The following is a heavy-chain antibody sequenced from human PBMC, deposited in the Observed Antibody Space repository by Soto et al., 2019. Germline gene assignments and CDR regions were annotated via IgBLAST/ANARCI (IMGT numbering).Heavy chain of an antibody. D-gene: IGHD5-18*01. CDR1: GGSIRSGGYY. CDR2: IYYSGNT. Sequence: KTSETLSLTCTVSGGSIRSGGYYWSWVRQNPRRGLEWIGSIYYSGNTYYNPSLKSRLTISVDTSKNQFSLNLSSVTAADTAVYYCARDRLMATAGTARHYFGLDVWGQGTTVTVSS. CDR3: ARDRLMATAGTARHYFGLDV. V-gene: IGHV4-31*03. J-gene: IGHJ6*02.